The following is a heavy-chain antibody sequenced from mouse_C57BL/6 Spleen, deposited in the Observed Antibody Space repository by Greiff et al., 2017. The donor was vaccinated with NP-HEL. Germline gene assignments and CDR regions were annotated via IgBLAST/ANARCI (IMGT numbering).Heavy chain of an antibody. V-gene: IGHV1-78*01. CDR1: GYTFTDHT. J-gene: IGHJ1*03. Sequence: QVQLQQSDAELVKPGASVKISCKVSGYTFTDHTIHWMKQRPEQGLEWIGYIYPRDGSTKYNEKFNGKATLTADKASSTAYMQLNSLTSEDSAVYFCARRRGNYGYFDVWGKGTTVTVSS. D-gene: IGHD2-1*01. CDR2: IYPRDGST. CDR3: ARRRGNYGYFDV.